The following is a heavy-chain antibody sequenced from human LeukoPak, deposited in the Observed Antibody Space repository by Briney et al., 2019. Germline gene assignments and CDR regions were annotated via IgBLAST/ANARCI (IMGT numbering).Heavy chain of an antibody. CDR2: IYYSGST. J-gene: IGHJ6*03. V-gene: IGHV4-59*12. Sequence: PSETLSLTCTVSGGSISSYYWSWIRQPPGKGLEWIGYIYYSGSTNYNPSLKSRVTISVDTSKNQLSLKLSSVTAADTAVYYCAKGPPPVYRYDYFYMDVWGKGTTVTVSS. CDR1: GGSISSYY. D-gene: IGHD2-2*02. CDR3: AKGPPPVYRYDYFYMDV.